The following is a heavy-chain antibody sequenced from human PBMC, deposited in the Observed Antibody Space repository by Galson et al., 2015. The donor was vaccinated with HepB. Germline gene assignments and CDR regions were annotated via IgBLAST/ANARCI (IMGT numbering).Heavy chain of an antibody. D-gene: IGHD5-24*01. CDR3: ARFGIDGYNGDY. Sequence: QSGAEVKKPGESLKISCKGSGYSFTMYWIGWVRQMPGKGLEWLGIIYPGDSDTTYSPAFEGQVTISVDKSIRTAYLQWSGLKASDTAMYYCARFGIDGYNGDYWGQGTLVTVSS. CDR2: IYPGDSDT. J-gene: IGHJ4*02. CDR1: GYSFTMYW. V-gene: IGHV5-51*03.